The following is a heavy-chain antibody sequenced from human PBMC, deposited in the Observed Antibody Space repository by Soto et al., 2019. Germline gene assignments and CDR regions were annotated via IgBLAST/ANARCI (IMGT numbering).Heavy chain of an antibody. CDR3: AKGHISEDFDI. CDR2: ISWNSGSI. CDR1: GFTFDDYA. D-gene: IGHD3-3*02. Sequence: PGGSLRLSCAASGFTFDDYAMHWVRQAPGKGLEWVSGISWNSGSIGYADSVKGRFTISRDNAKNSLYLQMNSLRAEDTALYYCAKGHISEDFDIWGKVTRVTVS. V-gene: IGHV3-9*01. J-gene: IGHJ3*02.